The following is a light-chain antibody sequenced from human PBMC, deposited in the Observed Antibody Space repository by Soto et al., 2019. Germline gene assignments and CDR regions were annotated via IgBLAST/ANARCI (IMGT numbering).Light chain of an antibody. V-gene: IGKV4-1*01. J-gene: IGKJ5*01. CDR1: RSVLYSSNNKNH. CDR3: QQYYSNSIT. Sequence: DIVMTQSPDSLAVSLGERATIKCKSSRSVLYSSNNKNHLAWYQQKQGQPPKLLIYWASTRESGVPDRFSGSGSGTDGTLTISSLQAEDGEVYVCQQYYSNSITFGQGTRLEIK. CDR2: WAS.